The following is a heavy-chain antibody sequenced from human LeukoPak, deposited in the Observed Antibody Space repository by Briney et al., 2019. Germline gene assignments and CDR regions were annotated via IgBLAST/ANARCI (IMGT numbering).Heavy chain of an antibody. J-gene: IGHJ3*02. D-gene: IGHD6-6*01. Sequence: GASVTVSCKASGGTFSSYAISWVRQAPGQGLEGMGGIIPIFGTANYAQRFQGRVTITTDESTSTAYMELSSLRSEDTAVYYRARLAARADSFDIWGQGTMVTVSS. V-gene: IGHV1-69*05. CDR3: ARLAARADSFDI. CDR1: GGTFSSYA. CDR2: IIPIFGTA.